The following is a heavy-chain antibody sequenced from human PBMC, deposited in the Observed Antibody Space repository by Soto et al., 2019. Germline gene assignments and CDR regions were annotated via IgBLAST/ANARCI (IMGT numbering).Heavy chain of an antibody. Sequence: EVQLVESGGGLVQPGGSLRLSCAASGFTFSTYWMPWVRQAPGKGLEWVAKINDDGSEKYFVDSVKGRITISRDNARKSRYLQMNSLRAEDAAVYYCARGHDNNAGVSGMDVWGQGTTVTVSS. V-gene: IGHV3-7*03. J-gene: IGHJ6*02. D-gene: IGHD3-22*01. CDR2: INDDGSEK. CDR3: ARGHDNNAGVSGMDV. CDR1: GFTFSTYW.